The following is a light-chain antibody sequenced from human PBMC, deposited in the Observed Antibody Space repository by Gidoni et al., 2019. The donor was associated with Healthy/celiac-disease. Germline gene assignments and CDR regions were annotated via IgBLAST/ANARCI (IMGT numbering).Light chain of an antibody. CDR2: DAS. V-gene: IGKV3-15*01. CDR3: QQFNNWPPMYT. CDR1: QSVSSN. J-gene: IGKJ2*01. Sequence: EIVMPQSQATLSVSPGERATLSCRASQSVSSNISWYPQKPGPAPRLLIYDASTRATGIPARFSGSGSGTEFTLTISSLQSEDFAVDDCQQFNNWPPMYTFGQGTKLEIK.